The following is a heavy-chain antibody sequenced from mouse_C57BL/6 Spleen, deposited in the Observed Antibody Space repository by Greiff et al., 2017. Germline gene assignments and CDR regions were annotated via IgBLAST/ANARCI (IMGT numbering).Heavy chain of an antibody. J-gene: IGHJ3*01. CDR1: GSTFTSYG. Sequence: VKLMESGAELARPGASVKLSCTASGSTFTSYGISWVKQSTGQGLEWIGEIYPRSGNTYYNEQFKGTATLTADKSYSTAYMELRSLTSEDSAVYVCASYYSLFAYWGQGTLVTVSA. CDR2: IYPRSGNT. D-gene: IGHD2-12*01. CDR3: ASYYSLFAY. V-gene: IGHV1-81*01.